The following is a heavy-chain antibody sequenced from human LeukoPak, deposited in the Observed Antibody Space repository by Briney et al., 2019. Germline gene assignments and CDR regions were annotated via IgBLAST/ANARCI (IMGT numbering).Heavy chain of an antibody. V-gene: IGHV4-38-2*02. D-gene: IGHD5-18*01. Sequence: PSETLSLTCTVSGYSISSGYYWGWIRQPPGKGLEWIGSIYHSGSTYYNPSLKSRVTISVDTSKNQFSLKLSSVTAADTAVYYCARERGYSYVGTSGWFDPWGQGTLVTVSS. CDR1: GYSISSGYY. CDR3: ARERGYSYVGTSGWFDP. CDR2: IYHSGST. J-gene: IGHJ5*02.